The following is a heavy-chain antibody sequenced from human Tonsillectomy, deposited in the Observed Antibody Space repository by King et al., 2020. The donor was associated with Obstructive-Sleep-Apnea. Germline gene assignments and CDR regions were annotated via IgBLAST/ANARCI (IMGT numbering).Heavy chain of an antibody. Sequence: VQLVESGGGVVQPGRSLRLSCAASGFPFSTYGKHWVRQAPGKGLEWVAIISYDGINKYYADSVKGRFTISGDNSKNTLYLQMSSLGPEDTAVYYCAKAIVTGPYQSGTKHRPYYYYRMAVWGQGTTVTVSS. CDR1: GFPFSTYG. J-gene: IGHJ6*02. CDR3: AKAIVTGPYQSGTKHRPYYYYRMAV. D-gene: IGHD3-10*01. V-gene: IGHV3-30*18. CDR2: ISYDGINK.